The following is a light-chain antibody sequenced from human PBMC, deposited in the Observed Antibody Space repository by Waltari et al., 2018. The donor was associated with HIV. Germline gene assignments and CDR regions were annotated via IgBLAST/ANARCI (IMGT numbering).Light chain of an antibody. J-gene: IGLJ3*02. CDR1: SGINVGTYR. CDR2: YKSDSDK. V-gene: IGLV5-45*03. CDR3: MLWHSSAWV. Sequence: QAVLTQPSSLSASPGASASLTCTLRSGINVGTYRIYWYQQKPGSPPQYLLRYKSDSDKQKGYGVPSRFSGSKDASADAGILLISGLQSEDEADYYCMLWHSSAWVFGGGTKLTVL.